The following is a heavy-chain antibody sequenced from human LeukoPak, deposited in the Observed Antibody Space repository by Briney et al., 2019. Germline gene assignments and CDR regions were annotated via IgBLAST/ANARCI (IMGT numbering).Heavy chain of an antibody. Sequence: GGSLRLSCAASGFTFSSYWMGGVRQAPGKGLEWVANIKQDEREKYYVDSVKGRFTISRDNAKNSLYLEMNSLRAEDTAVYYCARDAGISGHTVLDYWGQGTLVTVSS. CDR3: ARDAGISGHTVLDY. J-gene: IGHJ4*02. V-gene: IGHV3-7*01. CDR1: GFTFSSYW. D-gene: IGHD2-21*01. CDR2: IKQDEREK.